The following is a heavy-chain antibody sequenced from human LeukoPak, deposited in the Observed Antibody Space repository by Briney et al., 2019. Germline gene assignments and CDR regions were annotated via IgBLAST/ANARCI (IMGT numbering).Heavy chain of an antibody. CDR1: GGSISIYY. Sequence: SETLSLTCTVSGGSISIYYWSWIRQPPGKGLEWIGEINHSGSTNYNPSLKSRVTISVDTSKNQFSLKLSSVTAADTAVYYCARAYCSGGSCYTVRYYYYGMDVWGQGTTVTVSS. J-gene: IGHJ6*02. D-gene: IGHD2-15*01. CDR2: INHSGST. V-gene: IGHV4-34*01. CDR3: ARAYCSGGSCYTVRYYYYGMDV.